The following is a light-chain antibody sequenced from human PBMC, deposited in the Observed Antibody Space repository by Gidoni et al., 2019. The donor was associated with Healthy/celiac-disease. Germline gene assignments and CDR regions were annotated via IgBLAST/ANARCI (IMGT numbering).Light chain of an antibody. CDR1: SGHSSYA. CDR2: LNSDGSH. V-gene: IGLV4-69*01. CDR3: QTWGTGTQEVV. Sequence: QLVLTQSPSASASLGASVKLTCTLSSGHSSYAIAWHQQQPEKGPRYLMKLNSDGSHSKGDGIPDRFSGSSSGAERYLTISSLQSEDEADYYCQTWGTGTQEVVFGGGTKLTVL. J-gene: IGLJ2*01.